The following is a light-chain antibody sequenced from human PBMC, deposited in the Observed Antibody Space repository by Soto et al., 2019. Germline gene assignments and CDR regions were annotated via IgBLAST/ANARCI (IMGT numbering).Light chain of an antibody. CDR3: QQYNNWPQYT. CDR1: QSVSSN. V-gene: IGKV3-15*01. J-gene: IGKJ2*01. CDR2: GAS. Sequence: EIVVTQSTASLSVSIGERATLSCRASQSVSSNLSWYQQKPGQAPRLLIYGASTRATDIPDTFSGSGSGTEFTFTLSSLQSEDFAVDYCQQYNNWPQYTFGEGNKLEIK.